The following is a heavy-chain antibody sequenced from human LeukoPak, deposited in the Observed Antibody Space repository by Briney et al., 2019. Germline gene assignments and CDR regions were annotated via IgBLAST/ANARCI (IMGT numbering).Heavy chain of an antibody. CDR3: ARGHDILTGSKDYFDY. CDR2: ISSSSSYI. D-gene: IGHD3-9*01. J-gene: IGHJ4*02. CDR1: GFTFSSYV. Sequence: PGRSLRLSCAASGFTFSSYVMHWVRQAPGKGLEWVSSISSSSSYIYYADSVKGRFTISRDNAKNSLYLQMNSLRAEDTAVYYCARGHDILTGSKDYFDYWGQGTLVTVSS. V-gene: IGHV3-21*01.